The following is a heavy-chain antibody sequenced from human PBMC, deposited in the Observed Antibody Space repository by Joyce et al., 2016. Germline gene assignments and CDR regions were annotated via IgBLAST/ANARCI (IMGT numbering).Heavy chain of an antibody. CDR1: GFTFNNYA. CDR2: ISSTGGST. CDR3: AKDLTTVGYSYGTAFTPGSDY. V-gene: IGHV3-23*01. J-gene: IGHJ4*02. D-gene: IGHD5-18*01. Sequence: EVQLLESGGGLVQPGGSPRLSCAASGFTFNNYAMSWVRQAPGKGLEWVSAISSTGGSTYYAESVKGRFTISRDNSKKTLFLQMNSLRVEDTAVYYCAKDLTTVGYSYGTAFTPGSDYWGQGTLVTVSS.